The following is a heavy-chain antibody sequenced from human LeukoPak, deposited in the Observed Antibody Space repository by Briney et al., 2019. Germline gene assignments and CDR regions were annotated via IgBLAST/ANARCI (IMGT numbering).Heavy chain of an antibody. CDR3: ARAPGNYDFWGGYYTGPHFDY. CDR1: GFTFSSYW. CDR2: IKQDGSEK. V-gene: IGHV3-7*04. J-gene: IGHJ4*02. Sequence: GGSLRLSCAASGFTFSSYWMSWVRQAPGKGLEWVANIKQDGSEKYYVDSVKGRFTISRDNAKNSLYLQMNSLRAEDTAVYYCARAPGNYDFWGGYYTGPHFDYWGQGTLVTVSS. D-gene: IGHD3-3*01.